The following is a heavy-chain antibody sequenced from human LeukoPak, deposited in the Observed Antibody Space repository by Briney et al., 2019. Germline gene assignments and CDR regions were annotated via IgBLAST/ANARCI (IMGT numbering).Heavy chain of an antibody. CDR2: IYSGGST. V-gene: IGHV3-53*01. CDR3: ARGRSY. CDR1: GFTVSSNH. Sequence: GGSLRLSSAASGFTVSSNHMSWVRQAPGKGLEWVSVIYSGGSTYYADSVKGRFTISRDNSKNTLYLQMNSLRAEDTAVYYCARGRSYWGQGTLVTVSS. J-gene: IGHJ4*02.